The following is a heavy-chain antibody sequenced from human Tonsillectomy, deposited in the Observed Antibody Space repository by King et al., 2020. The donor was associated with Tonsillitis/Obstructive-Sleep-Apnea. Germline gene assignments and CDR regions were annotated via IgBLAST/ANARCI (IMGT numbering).Heavy chain of an antibody. J-gene: IGHJ5*02. CDR1: GCSVSSGSYY. V-gene: IGHV4-61*01. CDR2: IYYSGSP. D-gene: IGHD2-2*01. Sequence: QLQESGPGLVKPSETLSLTCTVSGCSVSSGSYYWSWIRQPPGKGLEWIGYIYYSGSPNYNPSPKSRVTISVNTSKNQFSLKLSSVTAADTAVYYCGRVVPAATRWFDPWGQGTLVTVSS. CDR3: GRVVPAATRWFDP.